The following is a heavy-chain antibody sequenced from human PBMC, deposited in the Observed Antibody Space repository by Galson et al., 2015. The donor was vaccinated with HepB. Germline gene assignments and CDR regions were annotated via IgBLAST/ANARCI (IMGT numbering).Heavy chain of an antibody. CDR1: GFTFSSYG. Sequence: SLRLSCAASGFTFSSYGMHWVRQAPGKGLEWVAVIWYDGSNKYYADSVKGRFTISRDNSKNTLYLQMNSLRAEDTAVYYCARGAAMVPQGYYYGMDVWGQGTTVTVSS. CDR2: IWYDGSNK. J-gene: IGHJ6*02. D-gene: IGHD5-18*01. V-gene: IGHV3-33*01. CDR3: ARGAAMVPQGYYYGMDV.